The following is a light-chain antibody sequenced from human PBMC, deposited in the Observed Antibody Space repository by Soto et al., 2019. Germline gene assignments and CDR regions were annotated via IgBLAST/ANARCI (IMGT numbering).Light chain of an antibody. V-gene: IGLV2-8*01. CDR2: DVG. J-gene: IGLJ2*01. CDR3: SSYGGRKNLL. Sequence: QSVLTQPPSASGSPGQSVTISCTGTSSDVGAYNYVSWYQQHPGKAPKLMIYDVGKRPSGVPDRFSGSKSGNTASLTVSGLQAEDEADYYCSSYGGRKNLLFGGGTKVTVL. CDR1: SSDVGAYNY.